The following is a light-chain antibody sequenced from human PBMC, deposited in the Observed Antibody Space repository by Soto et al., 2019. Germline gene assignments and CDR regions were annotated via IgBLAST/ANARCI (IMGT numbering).Light chain of an antibody. V-gene: IGLV1-44*01. CDR2: GYT. J-gene: IGLJ3*02. Sequence: QSVLTQPPSASGTPGQRVTLSCSGSSSNIGSNPVNWYQQLPGTAPKLLIYGYTRRPSGVPDRFSGSKSGTSASLAISGLQSEDEADYYCAAWDDSLNGSNWVFGGGTKLTVL. CDR1: SSNIGSNP. CDR3: AAWDDSLNGSNWV.